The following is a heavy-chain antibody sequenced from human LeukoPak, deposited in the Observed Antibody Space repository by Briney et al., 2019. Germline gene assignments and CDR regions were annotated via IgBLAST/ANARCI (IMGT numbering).Heavy chain of an antibody. CDR1: GGSISSSSYY. D-gene: IGHD2-2*01. CDR2: IYYSGST. V-gene: IGHV4-39*07. J-gene: IGHJ4*02. Sequence: SETLSLTCTVSGGSISSSSYYWGWIRQPPGKGLEWIGSIYYSGSTYYNPSLKSRVTISVDTSKNQFSLKLSSVTAADTAVYYCARIVVVPAAIWEIDYFDYWGQGTLVTVSS. CDR3: ARIVVVPAAIWEIDYFDY.